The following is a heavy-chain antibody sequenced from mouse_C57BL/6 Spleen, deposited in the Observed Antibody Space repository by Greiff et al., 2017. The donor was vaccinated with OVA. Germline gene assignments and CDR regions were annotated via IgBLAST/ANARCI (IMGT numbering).Heavy chain of an antibody. CDR2: IDPSDSYT. CDR1: GYTFTSYW. D-gene: IGHD1-1*01. J-gene: IGHJ3*01. V-gene: IGHV1-50*01. Sequence: VQLQQSGAELVKPGASVKLSCKASGYTFTSYWMQWVKQRPGQGLEWIGEIDPSDSYTNYNQKFKGKATLTVDTSSSTAYMQLSSLTSEDSAVDYCARGTTVPWFAYWGQGTLVTVSA. CDR3: ARGTTVPWFAY.